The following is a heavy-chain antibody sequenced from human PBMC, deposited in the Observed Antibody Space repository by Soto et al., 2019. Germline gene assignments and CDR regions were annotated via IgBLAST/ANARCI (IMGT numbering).Heavy chain of an antibody. V-gene: IGHV1-18*01. Sequence: QVQLVPSGAEVKKPGASVKVSCKASGYTFTSYGISWVRQAPGQGLEWMGWISAYNGNTNYAQKLQGRVTMTTDTSTSTAYMELRSLRSDDTAVYYCARVYDFWSGYPPGLAEPWGQGTLVTVSS. D-gene: IGHD3-3*01. CDR1: GYTFTSYG. CDR2: ISAYNGNT. J-gene: IGHJ5*02. CDR3: ARVYDFWSGYPPGLAEP.